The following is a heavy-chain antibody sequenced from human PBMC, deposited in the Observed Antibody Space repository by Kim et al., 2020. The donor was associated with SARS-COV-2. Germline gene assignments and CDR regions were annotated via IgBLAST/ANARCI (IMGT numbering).Heavy chain of an antibody. J-gene: IGHJ4*01. CDR3: ARAGGVYYDSSGLFFDY. CDR1: GFTFSSYA. D-gene: IGHD3-22*01. CDR2: ISYDGSNK. Sequence: GGSLRLSCAASGFTFSSYAMHWVRQAPGKGLEWVAVISYDGSNKYYADSVKGRFTISRDNSKNTLYLQMNSLRAEDTAVYYCARAGGVYYDSSGLFFDY. V-gene: IGHV3-30*04.